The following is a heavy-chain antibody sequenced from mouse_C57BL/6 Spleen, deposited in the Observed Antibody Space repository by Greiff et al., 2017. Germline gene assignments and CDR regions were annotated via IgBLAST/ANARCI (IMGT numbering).Heavy chain of an antibody. CDR3: AREDYSNFPFAY. CDR1: GYTFTSYW. CDR2: IYPSDSET. V-gene: IGHV1-61*01. J-gene: IGHJ3*01. D-gene: IGHD2-5*01. Sequence: QVQLQQPGAELVRPGSSVKLSCKASGYTFTSYWMDWVKQRPGQGLEWIGNIYPSDSETHYNQKFKDKATLTVDKSSSTAYMQLSSLTSEDSAVYYCAREDYSNFPFAYWGQGTLVTVSA.